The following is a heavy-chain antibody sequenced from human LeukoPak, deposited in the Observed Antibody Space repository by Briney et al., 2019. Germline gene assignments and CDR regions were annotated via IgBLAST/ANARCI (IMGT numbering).Heavy chain of an antibody. CDR2: MYYSGST. V-gene: IGHV4-30-4*07. D-gene: IGHD2-21*01. Sequence: PSETLSLTCAVSGGSISSGDYSWSWIRQPPGKGLERIGYMYYSGSTYSNLSLKGRVTISVDTSKNQFSLKLSSVTAADTAVYYCARGLDTNDWSDAFDIWGQGTMVTVSS. CDR1: GGSISSGDYS. J-gene: IGHJ3*02. CDR3: ARGLDTNDWSDAFDI.